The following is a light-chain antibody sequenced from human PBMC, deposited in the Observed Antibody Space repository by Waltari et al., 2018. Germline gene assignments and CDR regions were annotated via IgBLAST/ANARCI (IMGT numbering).Light chain of an antibody. CDR3: AAWDDGLNGYV. CDR2: TNS. J-gene: IGLJ1*01. CDR1: SSNIGSNV. V-gene: IGLV1-44*01. Sequence: QSVLTQPPSASGTPGQRVTISCSGSSSNIGSNVVTWNQQLPGTPPKLLICTNSQRPSGVPDRFSGSKSGTSASLAISGLQAADEADYYCAAWDDGLNGYVCGIGTTVTVL.